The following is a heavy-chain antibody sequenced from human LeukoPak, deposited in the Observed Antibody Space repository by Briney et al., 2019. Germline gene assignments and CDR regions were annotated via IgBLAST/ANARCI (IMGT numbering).Heavy chain of an antibody. V-gene: IGHV3-33*01. D-gene: IGHD2-2*02. CDR3: ARGKENGYCSSTSCYSFWFDP. J-gene: IGHJ5*02. CDR2: IWYDGSNK. Sequence: GGSLRLSCAASGFTFSSYGMHWVRQAPGKGLEWVAVIWYDGSNKYYADSVKGRFTISRGNSKNTLYLQMNSLRAEDTAVYYCARGKENGYCSSTSCYSFWFDPWGQGTLVTVSS. CDR1: GFTFSSYG.